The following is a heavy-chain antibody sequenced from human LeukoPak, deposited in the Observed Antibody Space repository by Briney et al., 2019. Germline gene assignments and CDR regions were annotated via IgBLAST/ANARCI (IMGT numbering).Heavy chain of an antibody. V-gene: IGHV1-8*02. D-gene: IGHD7-27*01. J-gene: IGHJ4*02. CDR3: ARDLTGDFDY. Sequence: GASVKVSCKASGYTFTGYYMHWVRQATGQGLEWMGWMNPNSGNTGYAQKFQGRVTMTRNTSISTAYMELSSLRSEDTAVYYCARDLTGDFDYWGQGTLVTVSS. CDR2: MNPNSGNT. CDR1: GYTFTGYY.